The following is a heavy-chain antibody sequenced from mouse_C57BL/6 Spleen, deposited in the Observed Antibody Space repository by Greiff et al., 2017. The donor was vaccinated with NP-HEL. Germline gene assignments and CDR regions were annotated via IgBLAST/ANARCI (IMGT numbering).Heavy chain of an antibody. V-gene: IGHV5-16*01. Sequence: EVMLVESEGGLVQPGSSMKLSCTASGFTFSDYYMAWVRQVPEKGLEWVANINYDGSSTYYLDSLKSRFIISRDNAKNILYLQMSSLKSEDTATYYCARDQGTGYAMDYWGQGTSVTVSS. D-gene: IGHD3-2*02. J-gene: IGHJ4*01. CDR3: ARDQGTGYAMDY. CDR1: GFTFSDYY. CDR2: INYDGSST.